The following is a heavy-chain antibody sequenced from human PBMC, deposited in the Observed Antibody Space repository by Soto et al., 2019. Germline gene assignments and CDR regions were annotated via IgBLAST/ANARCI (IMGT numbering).Heavy chain of an antibody. V-gene: IGHV3-66*01. CDR3: ARNVPVTPLGY. CDR2: IYSGGGT. CDR1: GVTVSNNF. J-gene: IGHJ4*02. Sequence: EVQLVESGGDLVQPGGSLRLSCAASGVTVSNNFMSWVRQAPGKGLEWVSIIYSGGGTQYADSVKGRFTISRDNYKNTVYLQMNSLRVEDTAVYYCARNVPVTPLGYGGQGTVVTVSS. D-gene: IGHD4-17*01.